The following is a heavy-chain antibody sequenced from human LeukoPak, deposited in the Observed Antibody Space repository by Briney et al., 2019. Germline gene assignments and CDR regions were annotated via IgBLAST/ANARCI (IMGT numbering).Heavy chain of an antibody. J-gene: IGHJ4*02. V-gene: IGHV1-46*03. CDR1: GYTFTSYY. Sequence: ASVKVSCKASGYTFTSYYMHWVRPAPGQGPEWMGIINPSGGSTSYAQKFQGRVTMTRDTSTSTVYMELSSLRSEDTAVYYCARVRGYYYDSSGYYPNTCLDYWGQGTLVTVSS. CDR3: ARVRGYYYDSSGYYPNTCLDY. D-gene: IGHD3-22*01. CDR2: INPSGGST.